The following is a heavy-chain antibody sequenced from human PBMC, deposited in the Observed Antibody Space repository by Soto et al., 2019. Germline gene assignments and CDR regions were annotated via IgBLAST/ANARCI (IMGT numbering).Heavy chain of an antibody. CDR1: GYNFIDHY. CDR3: AGEPLIIGHITNLVEASPGRLEY. V-gene: IGHV1-2*02. Sequence: ASVKVSCKASGYNFIDHYIHWVRQAPGQGLEWMGGINPQNGTTSLSQKFKYRVIMTSDTSTSTVFMELNNLRSDETALYYCAGEPLIIGHITNLVEASPGRLEYWGQGTPVTVYS. J-gene: IGHJ4*02. D-gene: IGHD3-3*01. CDR2: INPQNGTT.